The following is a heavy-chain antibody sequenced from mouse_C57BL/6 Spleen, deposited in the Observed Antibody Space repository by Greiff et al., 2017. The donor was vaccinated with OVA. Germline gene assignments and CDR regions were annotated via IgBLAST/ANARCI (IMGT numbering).Heavy chain of an antibody. CDR1: GYTFTSYW. V-gene: IGHV1-64*01. CDR2: IHPNSGST. J-gene: IGHJ2*01. CDR3: ARIPYDYDGDWFDY. D-gene: IGHD2-4*01. Sequence: VQLQQSGAELVKPGASVKLSCKASGYTFTSYWMHWVKQRPGQGLEWIGMIHPNSGSTNYNEKFKSKATLTVDKSSSTAYMQLSSLTSEDSAVYYCARIPYDYDGDWFDYWGQGTTLTVSS.